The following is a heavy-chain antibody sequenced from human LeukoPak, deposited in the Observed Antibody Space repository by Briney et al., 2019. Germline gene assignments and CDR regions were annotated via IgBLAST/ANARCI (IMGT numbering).Heavy chain of an antibody. CDR3: AKVVAGNIDYYFDY. CDR2: ISGTGGST. CDR1: GFTFSNYA. Sequence: GGSLRLSCAASGFTFSNYAMSWVRQAPGKGLEWVAGISGTGGSTHYADSVKGRFTISRDNSKNTVYLQMRSLRVEHTAVYYCAKVVAGNIDYYFDYWGQGILVAVS. D-gene: IGHD2/OR15-2a*01. J-gene: IGHJ4*02. V-gene: IGHV3-23*01.